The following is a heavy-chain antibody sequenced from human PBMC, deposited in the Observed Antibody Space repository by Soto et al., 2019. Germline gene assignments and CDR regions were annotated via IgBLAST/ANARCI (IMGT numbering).Heavy chain of an antibody. V-gene: IGHV4-34*01. J-gene: IGHJ4*02. Sequence: SETLSLTCAVYRGSFSGYYWSWIRQPPGKGLEWIGEINHSGSTNYNPSLKSRVTISVDTSKNQFSLKLSSVTAADTAVYYCARGGIPDYWGQGTLVTVSS. CDR1: RGSFSGYY. CDR3: ARGGIPDY. CDR2: INHSGST.